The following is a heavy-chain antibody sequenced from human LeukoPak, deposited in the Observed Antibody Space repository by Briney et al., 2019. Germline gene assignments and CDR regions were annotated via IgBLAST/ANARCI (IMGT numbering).Heavy chain of an antibody. CDR1: GLNFDDSA. CDR3: AKESGKFDY. V-gene: IGHV3-43*02. Sequence: GGSLRLSCVASGLNFDDSAMHWVRQAPGKGLEWVSLISADGGSTFSADTVKGRFSISRDNSKNSLYLQMNSLRSEDTAMYYCAKESGKFDYWGQGTLVAVSS. CDR2: ISADGGST. J-gene: IGHJ4*02.